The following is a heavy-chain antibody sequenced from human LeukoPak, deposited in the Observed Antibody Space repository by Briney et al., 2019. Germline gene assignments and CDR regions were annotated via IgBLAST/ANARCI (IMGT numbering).Heavy chain of an antibody. Sequence: PSETLSLTCAVYGGSFSGYYWSWIRQPPGKGLEWIGEINHSGSTNYNPSLKSRVTISVDTSKNQFSLKLSSVTAADTAVYYCASGEWELLRYWGQGTLVTVSS. V-gene: IGHV4-34*01. D-gene: IGHD1-26*01. CDR2: INHSGST. CDR3: ASGEWELLRY. CDR1: GGSFSGYY. J-gene: IGHJ4*02.